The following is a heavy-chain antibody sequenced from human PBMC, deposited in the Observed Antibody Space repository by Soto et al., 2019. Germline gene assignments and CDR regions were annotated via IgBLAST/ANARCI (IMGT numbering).Heavy chain of an antibody. D-gene: IGHD3-16*01. CDR1: GFTFSSYW. J-gene: IGHJ4*02. V-gene: IGHV3-7*05. CDR2: IKQDGSEK. Sequence: GGALRLSCAAPGFTFSSYWMNLVRQAPGKGLEWVANIKQDGSEKYYVDSVKGRFTISRDNAKNSLYLQMNSLRAEDTAVYYCARDMRKGSPHYYWGQGTLVTVSS. CDR3: ARDMRKGSPHYY.